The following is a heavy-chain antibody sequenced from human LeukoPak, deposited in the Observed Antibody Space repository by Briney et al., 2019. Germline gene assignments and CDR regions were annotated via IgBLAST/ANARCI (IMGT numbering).Heavy chain of an antibody. CDR3: ARGGGFGYSYGYGGAFDY. CDR2: IIPIFGTA. Sequence: SVKVSCKASGGTFSSYAISWVRQAPGQGLEWMGGIIPIFGTANYAQKFQGRVTITTDESTSTAYMELSSLRSEDTAVYYCARGGGFGYSYGYGGAFDYWGQGTLVTVSS. D-gene: IGHD5-18*01. J-gene: IGHJ4*02. V-gene: IGHV1-69*05. CDR1: GGTFSSYA.